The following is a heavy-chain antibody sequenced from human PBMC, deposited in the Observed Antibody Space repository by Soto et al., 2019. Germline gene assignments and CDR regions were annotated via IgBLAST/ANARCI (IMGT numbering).Heavy chain of an antibody. CDR3: ARDQGYCSGGRCYVAGY. D-gene: IGHD2-15*01. Sequence: EVQLVESGGGLVQPGGSLRLSCAASGFTFSSYWMHWVRQAPGKGLVWVSRINSDGSSTNYADSVKGRFTISRDNAKNTLYLQMNRLRAEDTAVYYCARDQGYCSGGRCYVAGYWGQGTLVTVAS. CDR1: GFTFSSYW. J-gene: IGHJ4*02. V-gene: IGHV3-74*01. CDR2: INSDGSST.